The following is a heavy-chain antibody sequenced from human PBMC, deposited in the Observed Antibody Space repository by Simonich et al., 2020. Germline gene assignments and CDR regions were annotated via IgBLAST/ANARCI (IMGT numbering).Heavy chain of an antibody. CDR1: GFPFSSYW. J-gene: IGHJ4*02. D-gene: IGHD3-9*01. CDR3: ARFRGRYFDWLFDY. CDR2: IKQDGSEK. Sequence: EVQLVESGGGLVQPGGSLRLSCAASGFPFSSYWMSWVRQAPGKGLEWGDNIKQDGSEKYDVDSVKGRFTSSRDNAKNSRYLQMNSLRAEDTAVYYCARFRGRYFDWLFDYWGQGTLVTVSS. V-gene: IGHV3-7*01.